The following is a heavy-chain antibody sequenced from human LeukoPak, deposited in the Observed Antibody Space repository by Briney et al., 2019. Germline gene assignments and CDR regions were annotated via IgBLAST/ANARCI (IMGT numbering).Heavy chain of an antibody. Sequence: SETLSLTCTVSGGSISSYYWSWIRQPPGKGLEWIGYIYYSGSTNYNPSLKSRVTISVDTSKNQFSLKLSSVTAADTAVYYCAGQQFGELIFDDWGQGTLVTVSS. J-gene: IGHJ4*02. V-gene: IGHV4-59*01. CDR2: IYYSGST. D-gene: IGHD3-10*01. CDR1: GGSISSYY. CDR3: AGQQFGELIFDD.